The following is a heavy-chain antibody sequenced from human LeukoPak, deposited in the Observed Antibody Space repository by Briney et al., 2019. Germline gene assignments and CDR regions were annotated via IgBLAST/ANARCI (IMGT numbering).Heavy chain of an antibody. CDR1: GGSISSYY. Sequence: PSETLSLTCTVSGGSISSYYWSWIRQPPGKGLEWIGYISYSGSTNYNPSLKSRVTISVDTSKNQFSLELTSVTAADTAVYYCARHSIRFDPWGQGTLVTVSS. V-gene: IGHV4-59*08. CDR2: ISYSGST. CDR3: ARHSIRFDP. J-gene: IGHJ5*02.